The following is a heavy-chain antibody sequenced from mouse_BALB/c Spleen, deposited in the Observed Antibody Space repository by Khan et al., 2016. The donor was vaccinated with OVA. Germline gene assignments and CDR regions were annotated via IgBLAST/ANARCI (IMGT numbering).Heavy chain of an antibody. V-gene: IGHV1-18*01. CDR3: ARDAGRY. CDR1: GYTFPEYT. D-gene: IGHD3-3*01. J-gene: IGHJ4*01. Sequence: EVHLQQSGPELVKPGASVKISCKTSGYTFPEYTVHWVKQSLGKSLDWIGVINPKNGGTAYNQKFKGKATLNVDKSSSTAYMEFRSLTSDDSAVEYCARDAGRYWGQGTSVTVAS. CDR2: INPKNGGT.